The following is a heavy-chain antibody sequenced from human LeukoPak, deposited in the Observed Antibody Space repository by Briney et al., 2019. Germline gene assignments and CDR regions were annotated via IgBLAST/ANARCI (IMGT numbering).Heavy chain of an antibody. J-gene: IGHJ6*02. V-gene: IGHV4-4*07. CDR1: GGSISSYY. D-gene: IGHD4-17*01. CDR3: ARDYGEPHYYYYGMDV. CDR2: IYTSGST. Sequence: SETLSLTCTVSGGSISSYYWSWIRQPAGKGLEWIGRIYTSGSTNYNPSLKSRVTMSVDTPKNQFSLKLSSVTAADTAVYYCARDYGEPHYYYYGMDVWGQGTTVTVSS.